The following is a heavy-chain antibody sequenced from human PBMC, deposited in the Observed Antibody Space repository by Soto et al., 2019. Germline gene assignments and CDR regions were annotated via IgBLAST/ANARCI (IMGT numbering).Heavy chain of an antibody. CDR2: IYWDDNK. CDR3: APKYSCSSTNWFNP. Sequence: SGPTLVNPTQTLTLTCTFSGFSLSMSGLGVGWIRQPPGKALVWLALIYWDDNKRYNPSLKSRLTIKNDTSKSQVVLTMTKNDPVNTATYYCAPKYSCSSTNWFNPWGQVTLVTVAS. J-gene: IGHJ5*02. CDR1: GFSLSMSGLG. D-gene: IGHD6-13*01. V-gene: IGHV2-5*02.